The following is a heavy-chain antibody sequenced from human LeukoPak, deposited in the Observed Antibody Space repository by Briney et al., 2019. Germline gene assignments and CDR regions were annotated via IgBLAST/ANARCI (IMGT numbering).Heavy chain of an antibody. D-gene: IGHD4-11*01. CDR2: ISGSGGST. CDR3: AKDLVSNYVVQFFDY. CDR1: GFTFSSYA. J-gene: IGHJ4*02. V-gene: IGHV3-23*01. Sequence: GGSLRLSCAASGFTFSSYAMSWVRQAPGKGLEWVSAISGSGGSTYYADSVKGRFTISRDNSKNTLYLQVNSLRAEDTAVYYCAKDLVSNYVVQFFDYWGQGTLVTVSS.